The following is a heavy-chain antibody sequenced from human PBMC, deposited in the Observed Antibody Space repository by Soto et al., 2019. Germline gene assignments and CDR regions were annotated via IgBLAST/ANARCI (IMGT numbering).Heavy chain of an antibody. V-gene: IGHV4-59*01. CDR1: GGYISNYY. CDR3: ARDLSPVSY. J-gene: IGHJ4*02. CDR2: IYYSGST. Sequence: PSQTHPLTYTVSGGYISNYYWSWIRQPPGKGLEWIGYIYYSGSTNYNPSLKSRVTISVDTSKNQFSLKLSSVTAADTAVYYCARDLSPVSYWGQGTLVTVSS.